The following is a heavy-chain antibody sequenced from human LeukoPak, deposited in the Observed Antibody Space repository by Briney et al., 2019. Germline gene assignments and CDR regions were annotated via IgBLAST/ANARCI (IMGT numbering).Heavy chain of an antibody. Sequence: ASVKVSCKASGYTSTSYAMNWVRQAPGQGLEWMGWINTNTGNPTYAQGFTGRFVFSLDTSVSTAYLQISSLKAEDTAVYYCARVYDYGDYSWFDPWGQGTLVTVSS. CDR2: INTNTGNP. V-gene: IGHV7-4-1*02. CDR3: ARVYDYGDYSWFDP. CDR1: GYTSTSYA. D-gene: IGHD4-17*01. J-gene: IGHJ5*02.